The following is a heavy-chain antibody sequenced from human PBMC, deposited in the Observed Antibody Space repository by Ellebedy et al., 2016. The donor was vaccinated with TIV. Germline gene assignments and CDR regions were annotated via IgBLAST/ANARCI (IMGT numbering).Heavy chain of an antibody. D-gene: IGHD3-10*01. V-gene: IGHV3-9*01. CDR2: ISWNSKRI. Sequence: GGSLRLXXAASGSTFDDHAMHWVWQTPGRGLEWLSGISWNSKRIDYAKSVKGRFTITRDNAMNTVHLHMDGLRVDDTAVYYCAKNKGESMPYYFDFWGQGSLVTVSP. J-gene: IGHJ4*02. CDR3: AKNKGESMPYYFDF. CDR1: GSTFDDHA.